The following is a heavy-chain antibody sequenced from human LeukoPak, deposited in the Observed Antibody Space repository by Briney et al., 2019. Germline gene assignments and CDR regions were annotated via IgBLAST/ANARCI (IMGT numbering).Heavy chain of an antibody. V-gene: IGHV4-38-2*01. J-gene: IGHJ5*02. CDR2: IYGDGTT. D-gene: IGHD3-16*01. CDR3: ARPNTWITEGFDH. CDR1: GSSIGTGYY. Sequence: PSETLSLTCSVSGSSIGTGYYWGWIRQPPGKGLQWIGSIYGDGTTFYNPSLKSRLTISIDTSKNQFSLKVTSMTSADTAVYYCARPNTWITEGFDHWGQGALVTVSS.